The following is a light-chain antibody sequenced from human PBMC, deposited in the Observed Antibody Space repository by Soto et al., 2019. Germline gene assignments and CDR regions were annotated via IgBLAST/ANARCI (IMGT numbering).Light chain of an antibody. V-gene: IGLV2-14*03. CDR3: TSWTTSTTMI. Sequence: QSALTQPASVSGSPGQSIAISCTGTISDIGAYNFVSWYQQHPGKAPKLMLYDVNIRPSGVSNRFSGSKSGNTASLTISGLQAEDEADYYCTSWTTSTTMIFGGGTKLTVL. CDR2: DVN. J-gene: IGLJ2*01. CDR1: ISDIGAYNF.